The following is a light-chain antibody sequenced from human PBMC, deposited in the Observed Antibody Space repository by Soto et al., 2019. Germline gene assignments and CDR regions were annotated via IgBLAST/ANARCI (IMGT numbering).Light chain of an antibody. CDR3: QQYGSSPLYS. J-gene: IGKJ2*01. CDR2: GAS. V-gene: IGKV3-15*01. Sequence: EIVMTQSPATLSVSPGERATLSCRASQSVSSNLSWYQQKPGQAPRLLIYGASTRATGIPARFSGSGSGTDFTLTISSLQAEDFAVYYCQQYGSSPLYSFGQGTKLEIK. CDR1: QSVSSN.